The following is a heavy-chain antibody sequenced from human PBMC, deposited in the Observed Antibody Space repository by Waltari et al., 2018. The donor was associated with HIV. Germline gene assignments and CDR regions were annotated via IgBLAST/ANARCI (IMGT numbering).Heavy chain of an antibody. Sequence: QVQLQESGPGLVKPSKTLSLTCTLSGNTFHKDYYWGWVRQPPGKGLEWIASVFHSGTADYNPSLSSRVSISMDTSKYILSLQVRSVTAADTAVYYCVMLIKKTSGRYSSYFFDHWGQGTLVTVSS. J-gene: IGHJ4*02. V-gene: IGHV4-38-2*02. D-gene: IGHD3-16*01. CDR1: GNTFHKDYY. CDR3: VMLIKKTSGRYSSYFFDH. CDR2: VFHSGTA.